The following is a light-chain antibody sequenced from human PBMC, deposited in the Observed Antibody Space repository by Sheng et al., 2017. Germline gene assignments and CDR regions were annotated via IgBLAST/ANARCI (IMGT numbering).Light chain of an antibody. CDR3: CSYAASNSWV. Sequence: SYELTQPPSVSVSPGQTASITCSGDKLGDKYACWYQQKPGQSPVLVIYQDSKRPSGIPERFSGSKSGNTASLTISGLQAEDEADYYCCSYAASNSWVFGGGTKLTVL. J-gene: IGLJ3*02. CDR2: QDS. V-gene: IGLV3-1*01. CDR1: KLGDKY.